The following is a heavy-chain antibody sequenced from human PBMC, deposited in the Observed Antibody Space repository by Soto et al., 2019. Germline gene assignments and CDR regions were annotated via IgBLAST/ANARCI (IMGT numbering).Heavy chain of an antibody. CDR1: GFSFSSYE. D-gene: IGHD1-26*01. J-gene: IGHJ4*02. CDR3: ARVRVGALDY. CDR2: ISSSGSTK. Sequence: PGGSLRLSCAASGFSFSSYEMNWVRQAPGKGLEYLSYISSSGSTKYYADSVKGRFSISRDNAKNSLFLQMYSLRAEDTAVYYCARVRVGALDYWGQGSLVTVSS. V-gene: IGHV3-48*03.